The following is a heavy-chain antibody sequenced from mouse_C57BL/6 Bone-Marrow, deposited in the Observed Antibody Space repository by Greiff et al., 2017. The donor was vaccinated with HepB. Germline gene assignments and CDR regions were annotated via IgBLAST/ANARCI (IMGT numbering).Heavy chain of an antibody. Sequence: EVMLVESGGDLVKPGGSLKLSCAASGFTFSSYGMSWVRQTPDKRLEWVATISSGGSYTYYPDSVKGRFTISRDNAKNTLYLQMSSLKSEDTAMYYCARHDSNYAMDYWGQGTSVTVSS. CDR3: ARHDSNYAMDY. CDR2: ISSGGSYT. V-gene: IGHV5-6*02. CDR1: GFTFSSYG. D-gene: IGHD1-1*01. J-gene: IGHJ4*01.